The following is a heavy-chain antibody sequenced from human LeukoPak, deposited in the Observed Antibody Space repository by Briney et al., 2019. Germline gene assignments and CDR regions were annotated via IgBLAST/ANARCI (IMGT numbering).Heavy chain of an antibody. J-gene: IGHJ5*01. CDR2: LPYDGSYN. V-gene: IGHV3-30*02. D-gene: IGHD2-15*01. CDR1: GVSLSSYG. CDR3: AAAGLGVAHWFSS. Sequence: GGSLRLSCEVSGVSLSSYGMHWVRQAPCKGLEWVAWLPYDGSYNSTAASLKGRFAISKDISKNTLYLDMDSLTPEDTAVYYCAAAGLGVAHWFSSWGQGTLVIVSS.